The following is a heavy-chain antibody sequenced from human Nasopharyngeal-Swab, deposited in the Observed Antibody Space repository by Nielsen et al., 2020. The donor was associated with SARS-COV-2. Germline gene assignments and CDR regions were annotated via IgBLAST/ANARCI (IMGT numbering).Heavy chain of an antibody. CDR1: GYSFTSYW. J-gene: IGHJ4*02. CDR2: IYPGDSDT. D-gene: IGHD5-24*01. CDR3: ALSSERWLQLGPSDY. Sequence: GESLKISCKGSGYSFTSYWIGWVRQMPGKGLEWMGIIYPGDSDTRYSPSFQGQVTISADKSISTAYLQWSSLKASDTAMYYCALSSERWLQLGPSDYWGQGTLVTVSS. V-gene: IGHV5-51*01.